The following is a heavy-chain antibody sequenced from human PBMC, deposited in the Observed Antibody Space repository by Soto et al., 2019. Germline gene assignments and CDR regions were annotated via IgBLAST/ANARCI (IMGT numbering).Heavy chain of an antibody. CDR1: GGTFNSYA. CDR3: TRCGIRYHSIGYYLGIDGMDV. V-gene: IGHV1-69*12. D-gene: IGHD3-22*01. J-gene: IGHJ6*02. CDR2: TIPMFSTT. Sequence: QVQLVQSGAEVKKPESSVRVSCKASGGTFNSYAITWVRQAPGQGLEWMGGTIPMFSTTNYAEKFQGRVTMTAAESTNTAYMGLGSLRSEDTAVYYCTRCGIRYHSIGYYLGIDGMDVWGQGTTVIVSS.